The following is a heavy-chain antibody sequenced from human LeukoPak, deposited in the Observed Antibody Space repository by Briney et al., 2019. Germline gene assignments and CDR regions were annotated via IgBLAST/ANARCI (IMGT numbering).Heavy chain of an antibody. CDR3: ARHPYSYGSSDY. Sequence: PSETLSLTCAVYGGSFSGYYWSWIRQPPGKGLEWIGEINHSGSTNYNPSLKSRVTISVDTSKNQFSLKLSSVTAADTAVYYCARHPYSYGSSDYWGQGTLVTVSS. CDR2: INHSGST. CDR1: GGSFSGYY. D-gene: IGHD5-18*01. J-gene: IGHJ4*02. V-gene: IGHV4-34*01.